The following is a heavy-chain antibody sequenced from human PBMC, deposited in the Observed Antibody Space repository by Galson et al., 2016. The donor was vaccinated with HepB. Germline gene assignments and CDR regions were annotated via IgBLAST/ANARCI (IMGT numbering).Heavy chain of an antibody. V-gene: IGHV3-7*01. CDR3: AREPSQTGYSYGTLYSYYYAMDV. D-gene: IGHD5-18*01. CDR2: INKDGSEK. Sequence: SLRLSCAGSGFTLSSYWMSWVRQAPGKGPEWVAQINKDGSEKYYADSVKGRFTISRDNAKKSLFLQMNSLRVEDTAVYYCAREPSQTGYSYGTLYSYYYAMDVWGQGTSVTVSS. J-gene: IGHJ6*02. CDR1: GFTLSSYW.